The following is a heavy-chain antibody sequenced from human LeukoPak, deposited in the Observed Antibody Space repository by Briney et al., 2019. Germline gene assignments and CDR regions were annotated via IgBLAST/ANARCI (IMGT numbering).Heavy chain of an antibody. CDR1: GGSSSGYY. CDR2: INHSGST. J-gene: IGHJ4*02. Sequence: PSETLSLTCAVYGGSSSGYYWSWIRQPPGKGLEWIGEINHSGSTNYNPSLKSQVTISVDTSKNQFSLKLSSVTAADTAVYYCARQRRALYYYDSSGQFLFDYWGQGTLVTVAS. D-gene: IGHD3-22*01. CDR3: ARQRRALYYYDSSGQFLFDY. V-gene: IGHV4-34*01.